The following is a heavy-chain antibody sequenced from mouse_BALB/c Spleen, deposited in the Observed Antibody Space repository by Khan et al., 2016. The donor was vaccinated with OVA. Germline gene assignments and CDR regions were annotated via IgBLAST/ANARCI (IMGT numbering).Heavy chain of an antibody. J-gene: IGHJ3*01. V-gene: IGHV1-77*01. CDR1: GYTFTDYY. CDR3: AREWGAWFAY. Sequence: VQLQQSGAELARPGASVKLSCKASGYTFTDYYIDWVKQRTGQGLEWIGEINPGSGNSYYNEKFKGKATLTAEKSSNTAFMQLSSLTSDDVAVYFCAREWGAWFAYWGQGTLVTVSA. CDR2: INPGSGNS.